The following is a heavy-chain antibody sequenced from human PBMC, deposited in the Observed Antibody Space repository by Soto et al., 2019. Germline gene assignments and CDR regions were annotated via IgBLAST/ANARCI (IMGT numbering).Heavy chain of an antibody. CDR3: ARLSDSMIVGGYGMDV. J-gene: IGHJ6*02. CDR1: GCSFTSYW. Sequence: PGESLTISWMVSGCSFTSYWIGWVRQMPRKGLEWMGIIYTGHADTRYSPSFQGQVTISADNSISTAYQQWSSLKASDTAMYYCARLSDSMIVGGYGMDVWGQGTTVNVSS. V-gene: IGHV5-51*01. CDR2: IYTGHADT. D-gene: IGHD3-22*01.